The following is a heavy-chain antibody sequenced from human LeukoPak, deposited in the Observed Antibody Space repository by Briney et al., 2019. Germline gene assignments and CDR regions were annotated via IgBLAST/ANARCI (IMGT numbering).Heavy chain of an antibody. CDR1: GGTFSSYA. Sequence: SVKVSCKASGGTFSSYAISWVRQAPGQGLEWMGGIIPIFGTANYAQKFQGRVTITADESTSTAYMELSSLRSEDTAVYYCARAHDVYYCDSSGYPDYWGQGTLVTVSS. V-gene: IGHV1-69*13. CDR2: IIPIFGTA. CDR3: ARAHDVYYCDSSGYPDY. D-gene: IGHD3-22*01. J-gene: IGHJ4*02.